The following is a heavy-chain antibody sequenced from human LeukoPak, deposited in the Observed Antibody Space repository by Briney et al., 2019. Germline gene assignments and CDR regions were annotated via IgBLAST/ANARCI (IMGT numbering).Heavy chain of an antibody. CDR1: GGSMSSYY. D-gene: IGHD2-2*01. CDR2: IYYSGST. V-gene: IGHV4-59*08. CDR3: ARGAWYQDS. J-gene: IGHJ4*02. Sequence: SETLSLTCTVSGGSMSSYYWSWFRQPPEKGLEWIGYIYYSGSTNYNSSLESRVTISVDTSKNHFSLNLSSVTAADTAMYYCARGAWYQDSLGQGTLVTVSS.